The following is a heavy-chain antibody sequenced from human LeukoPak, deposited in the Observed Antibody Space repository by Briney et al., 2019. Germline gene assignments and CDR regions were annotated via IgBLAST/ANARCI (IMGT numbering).Heavy chain of an antibody. CDR1: GFSFSNSW. Sequence: PGGSLRLSCAASGFSFSNSWMTWVRQAPGKGLEWTGSIYYSGSTYYNPSLKSRVTISVDTSKNQFSLKLSSVTAADTAVYYCARGSVYYGSGSYYNRRSYYNYYYYMDVWGKGTTVTVSS. V-gene: IGHV4-39*01. CDR3: ARGSVYYGSGSYYNRRSYYNYYYYMDV. CDR2: IYYSGST. J-gene: IGHJ6*03. D-gene: IGHD3-10*01.